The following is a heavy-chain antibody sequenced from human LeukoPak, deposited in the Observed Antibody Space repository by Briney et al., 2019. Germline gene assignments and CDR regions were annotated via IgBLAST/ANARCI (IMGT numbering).Heavy chain of an antibody. Sequence: TSETLSLTCTVSGGSISSSSYYWGWIRQPPGKGLEWIGSIYYSGSTYYNPSLKSRVTISVDTSKNQFSLKLSSVTAADTAVYYCARGTPNQLGSTAFDIWGQGTMVTVSS. J-gene: IGHJ3*02. CDR3: ARGTPNQLGSTAFDI. V-gene: IGHV4-39*07. D-gene: IGHD7-27*01. CDR1: GGSISSSSYY. CDR2: IYYSGST.